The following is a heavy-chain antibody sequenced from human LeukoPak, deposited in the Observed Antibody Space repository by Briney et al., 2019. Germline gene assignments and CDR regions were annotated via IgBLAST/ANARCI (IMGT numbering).Heavy chain of an antibody. CDR3: ARDLGIREGFDY. CDR2: INPNSGGT. Sequence: ASVKVSCKASGYTFTGYYMHWVRQAPGQGLEWMGWINPNSGGTNYAQKFQGRVTMTRDTSISTAYMELSRLRSDDTAVYYCARDLGIREGFDYWGQGTLVTVSS. D-gene: IGHD1-14*01. CDR1: GYTFTGYY. V-gene: IGHV1-2*02. J-gene: IGHJ4*02.